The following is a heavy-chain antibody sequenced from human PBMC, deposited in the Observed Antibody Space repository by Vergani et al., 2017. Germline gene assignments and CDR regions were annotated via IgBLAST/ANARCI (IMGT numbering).Heavy chain of an antibody. CDR1: GGSISSSSYY. J-gene: IGHJ5*02. D-gene: IGHD2-15*01. CDR2: IYYSGST. V-gene: IGHV4-39*01. Sequence: QLQLQESGPGLVKPSETLSLTCTVSGGSISSSSYYWGWIRRPPGKGLEWIGSIYYSGSTYYNPSLKSRITISVDTSKNQFSLKLSSVTAADAAVYYCARQGYDWFDPWGQGTLVTGSS. CDR3: ARQGYDWFDP.